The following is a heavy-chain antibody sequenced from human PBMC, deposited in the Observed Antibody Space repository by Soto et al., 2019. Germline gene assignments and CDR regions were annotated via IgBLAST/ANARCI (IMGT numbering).Heavy chain of an antibody. CDR2: VGGSDTDK. D-gene: IGHD2-8*01. CDR1: GFTFSAYA. V-gene: IGHV3-23*01. CDR3: AKDATAVNGVWDPFDM. J-gene: IGHJ3*02. Sequence: EVQLLESGGGVVQPGGSLRLSCAASGFTFSAYAMSWVRQAPGKGLQWVSGVGGSDTDKHYADSVRGRFIVSRDNFKNTLYLQMNSLRADDTAVYYCAKDATAVNGVWDPFDMWGQGTEVSVSS.